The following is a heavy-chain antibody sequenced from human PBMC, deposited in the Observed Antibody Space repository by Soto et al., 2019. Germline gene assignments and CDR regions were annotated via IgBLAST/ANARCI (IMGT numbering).Heavy chain of an antibody. CDR3: ARLRGTYYYGSGSYYYGMDV. V-gene: IGHV4-59*08. J-gene: IGHJ6*02. D-gene: IGHD3-10*01. Sequence: QVQLQESGPGLVKPSETLSLTCIVSGVSISDYYWSWVRQPPGKGLEWIAYGHYSGSTKYNPSLKSRLTITVDMTKNQFAVKRSSVTAADTAVYYCARLRGTYYYGSGSYYYGMDVWGQGKTVTVSS. CDR2: GHYSGST. CDR1: GVSISDYY.